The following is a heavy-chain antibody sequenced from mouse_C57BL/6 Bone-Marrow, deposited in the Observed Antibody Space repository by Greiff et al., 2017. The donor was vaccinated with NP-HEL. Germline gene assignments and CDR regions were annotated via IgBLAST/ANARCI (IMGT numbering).Heavy chain of an antibody. V-gene: IGHV5-6*01. Sequence: EVQLVESGGDLVKPGGSLKLSCAASGFTFSSYGMSWVRQTPDQRLGWVATISSGGSYTYYPDSVKGRFTIARDNATNTRYLQMSSLKSEDTAMYYWARHGGVYDYAFAYWGQGTLVTVSA. CDR1: GFTFSSYG. CDR2: ISSGGSYT. J-gene: IGHJ3*01. D-gene: IGHD2-4*01. CDR3: ARHGGVYDYAFAY.